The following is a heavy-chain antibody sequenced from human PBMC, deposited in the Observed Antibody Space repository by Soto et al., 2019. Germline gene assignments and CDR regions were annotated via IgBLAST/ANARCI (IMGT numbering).Heavy chain of an antibody. CDR3: AREITIFGVVIIQNNWFDP. CDR1: GYTFTSYY. J-gene: IGHJ5*02. Sequence: QVQLVQSGAEVKKPGASVKVSCKASGYTFTSYYMHWVRQAPGQGLEWMGGIIPIFGTANYAQKFQGRVTITADESTSTAYMELSSLRSEDTAVYYCAREITIFGVVIIQNNWFDPWGQGTLVTVSS. V-gene: IGHV1-69*01. D-gene: IGHD3-3*01. CDR2: IIPIFGTA.